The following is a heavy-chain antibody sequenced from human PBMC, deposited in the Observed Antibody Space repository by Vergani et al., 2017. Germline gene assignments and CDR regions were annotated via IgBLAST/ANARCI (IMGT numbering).Heavy chain of an antibody. V-gene: IGHV1-69*12. CDR1: GGTFSSYA. CDR2: IIPIFGTA. CDR3: AKMDRSIAARPYDY. Sequence: QVQLVQSGAEVKKPGSSVKVSCKASGGTFSSYAISWVRQAPGQGLEWMGGIIPIFGTANYAQKFQGRVTITADESTSTAYMELSSLRSEDTAVYYCAKMDRSIAARPYDYWGQGTLVTVSS. J-gene: IGHJ4*02. D-gene: IGHD6-6*01.